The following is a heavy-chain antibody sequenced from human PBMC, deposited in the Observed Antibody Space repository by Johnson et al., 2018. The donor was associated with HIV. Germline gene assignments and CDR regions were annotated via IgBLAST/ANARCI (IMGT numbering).Heavy chain of an antibody. J-gene: IGHJ3*02. CDR2: IYSGGST. CDR3: ARDFVGNSIFAFDI. CDR1: GFTVSSNY. Sequence: VQLVESGGGLIQPGGSLRLSCAASGFTVSSNYMSWVRQAPGKGLEWVSVIYSGGSTYYADSVKGRFTISRDNSKNPLYLQMNSLRAEDTALYYCARDFVGNSIFAFDIWGQGTMVTVSS. D-gene: IGHD2/OR15-2a*01. V-gene: IGHV3-53*01.